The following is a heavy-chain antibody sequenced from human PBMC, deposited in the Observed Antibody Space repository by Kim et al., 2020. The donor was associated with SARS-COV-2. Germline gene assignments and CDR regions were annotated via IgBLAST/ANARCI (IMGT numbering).Heavy chain of an antibody. V-gene: IGHV4-34*01. Sequence: SETLSLTCAVYGGSFSGYYWSWIRQPPGKGLEWIGEINHSGSTNYNPSLKSRVTISVDTSKNQFSLKLSSVTAADTAVYYCANLGYYYGSGPPAHDAFDIWGQGTMVTVSS. CDR2: INHSGST. CDR1: GGSFSGYY. CDR3: ANLGYYYGSGPPAHDAFDI. J-gene: IGHJ3*02. D-gene: IGHD3-10*01.